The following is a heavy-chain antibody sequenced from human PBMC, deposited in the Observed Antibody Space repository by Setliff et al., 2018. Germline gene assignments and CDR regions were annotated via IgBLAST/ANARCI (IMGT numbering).Heavy chain of an antibody. V-gene: IGHV4-38-2*02. CDR3: ARNRYVSGWPEDF. CDR2: LYNDGSI. D-gene: IGHD6-19*01. J-gene: IGHJ4*02. CDR1: GYSITTGHY. Sequence: SETLSLTCSVSGYSITTGHYWGWIRQSPGRGLEWIGSLYNDGSIHYNPSLRSRITLSVDTSKNQFSLRLSSVTASDTAIYYGARNRYVSGWPEDFWGQGTLVTVSS.